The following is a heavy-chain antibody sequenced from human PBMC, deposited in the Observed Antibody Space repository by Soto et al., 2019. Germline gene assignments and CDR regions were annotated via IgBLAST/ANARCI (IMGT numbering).Heavy chain of an antibody. Sequence: PVGSLRLSCAASGFRFSDYYMTWIRQAPGKGLEWVSYINSRGSTIYQADSVRGRFTVSRDNAKNSLYLQVNSLRVEDTAVYFCARARPDIVMVVGETPGYYGMDVWGQGTTVTVSS. CDR2: INSRGSTI. CDR1: GFRFSDYY. CDR3: ARARPDIVMVVGETPGYYGMDV. D-gene: IGHD2-15*01. V-gene: IGHV3-11*01. J-gene: IGHJ6*02.